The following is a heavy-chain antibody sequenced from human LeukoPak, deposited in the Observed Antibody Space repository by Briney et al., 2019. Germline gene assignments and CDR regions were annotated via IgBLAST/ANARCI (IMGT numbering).Heavy chain of an antibody. CDR3: ARDDYKTLYYYYYMDV. J-gene: IGHJ6*03. CDR1: GVSISSSSYY. CDR2: IYYIGNT. D-gene: IGHD3-16*01. Sequence: ASETLSLTCTVSGVSISSSSYYWGWIRQPPGKGLEWIGTIYYIGNTYYNPSLKSRVIISRDTSKNQFSLKLSSVTAADTAVYYCARDDYKTLYYYYYMDVWGKGTTVIVSS. V-gene: IGHV4-39*07.